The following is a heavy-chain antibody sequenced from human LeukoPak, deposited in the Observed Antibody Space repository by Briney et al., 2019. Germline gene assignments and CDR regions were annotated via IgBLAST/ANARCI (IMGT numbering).Heavy chain of an antibody. CDR3: ARSSDCSRASCFTSYFDS. J-gene: IGHJ4*02. V-gene: IGHV4-39*07. CDR1: GDSISSDNYY. CDR2: IYYGGSA. Sequence: SETLSLTCTVSGDSISSDNYYWGWIRQSPGKGLEWIGSIYYGGSAYYNPSLESRVTMSVDTSKRQFSLRLSSVTAADTAMYYCARSSDCSRASCFTSYFDSWGQGTLVTVSS. D-gene: IGHD2-2*02.